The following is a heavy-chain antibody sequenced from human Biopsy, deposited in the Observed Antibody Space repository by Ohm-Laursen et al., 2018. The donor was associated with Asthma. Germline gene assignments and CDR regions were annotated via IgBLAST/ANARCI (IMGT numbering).Heavy chain of an antibody. J-gene: IGHJ3*01. D-gene: IGHD3-9*01. CDR3: ARTYYDFLTGQVKDVFGV. CDR2: VNTGNGDT. CDR1: GYNFISFA. Sequence: SVKVSCKASGYNFISFAIHWVRQAPGQRLEWMGWVNTGNGDTKYSQKFQGRVTITRDTSASTAYMELGSLRSEDTATYYCARTYYDFLTGQVKDVFGVWGQETMVTVSS. V-gene: IGHV1-3*04.